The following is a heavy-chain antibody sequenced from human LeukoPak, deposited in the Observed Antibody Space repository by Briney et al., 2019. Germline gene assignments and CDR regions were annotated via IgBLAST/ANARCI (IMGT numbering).Heavy chain of an antibody. CDR3: ARGSRLGVVERDAFDI. J-gene: IGHJ3*02. CDR2: IYYSGST. V-gene: IGHV4-39*07. Sequence: SETLSLTCTVSGGSISSSSYYWGWIRQPPGKGLEWIGSIYYSGSTYYNPSLKSRVTISVDTSKNQFSLKLSSVTAADTAVYYCARGSRLGVVERDAFDIWGQGTMVTVSS. D-gene: IGHD3-3*01. CDR1: GGSISSSSYY.